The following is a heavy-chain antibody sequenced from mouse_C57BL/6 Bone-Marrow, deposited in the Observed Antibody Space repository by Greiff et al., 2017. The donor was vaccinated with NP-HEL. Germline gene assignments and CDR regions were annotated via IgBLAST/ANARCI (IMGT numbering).Heavy chain of an antibody. D-gene: IGHD1-1*01. CDR3: ARDPYYYGSSPHSYWYFDV. CDR1: GFTFSDFY. V-gene: IGHV7-1*01. Sequence: EVKVVESGGGLVQSGRSLRLSCATSGFTFSDFYMEWVRQAPGKGLEWIAASRNKANDYTTEYSASVKGRFIVSRDTSQSILYLQMNALRAEDTAIYYCARDPYYYGSSPHSYWYFDVWGTGTTVTVSS. CDR2: SRNKANDYTT. J-gene: IGHJ1*03.